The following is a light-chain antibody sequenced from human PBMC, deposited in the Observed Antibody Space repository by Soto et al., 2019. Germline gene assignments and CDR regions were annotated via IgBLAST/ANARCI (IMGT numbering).Light chain of an antibody. CDR3: QRRSHWPLT. V-gene: IGKV3-11*01. CDR1: QSVSTY. CDR2: DAS. J-gene: IGKJ4*01. Sequence: EIVLTQSPATLSLSPGERATLSCRASQSVSTYLAWYQQKPGQAPRLLIYDASNRAAGIPVRFSDSGSGTDFTLTISSLEPEDPAVYYRQRRSHWPLTFGGGTKVAIK.